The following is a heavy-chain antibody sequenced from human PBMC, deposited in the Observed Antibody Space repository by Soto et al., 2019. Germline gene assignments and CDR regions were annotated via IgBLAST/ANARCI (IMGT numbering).Heavy chain of an antibody. V-gene: IGHV3-48*01. CDR2: ISSSSSTI. CDR1: GFTFSSYA. Sequence: SGFTFSSYAMSWVRQAPGKGLEWVSYISSSSSTIYYADSVKGRFTISTDNAKNSLYLQMNSLRAEDTAVYYCARDQGYSYGPFDYWGQGTLVTVSS. J-gene: IGHJ4*02. CDR3: ARDQGYSYGPFDY. D-gene: IGHD5-18*01.